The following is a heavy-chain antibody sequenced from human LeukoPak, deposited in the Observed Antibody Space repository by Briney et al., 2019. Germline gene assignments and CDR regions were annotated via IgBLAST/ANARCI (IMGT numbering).Heavy chain of an antibody. Sequence: GGSLRLSCAASGFTFSSYVMHWLRQAPGKGLEWVAFIQYDGSKKYYVDSVKGRFTISRDNSKNTLYLQMNSLRAEDTAIYYCARDERLLSFLKWGQGTLVTVSS. CDR1: GFTFSSYV. CDR2: IQYDGSKK. J-gene: IGHJ4*02. D-gene: IGHD3-3*01. V-gene: IGHV3-30*02. CDR3: ARDERLLSFLK.